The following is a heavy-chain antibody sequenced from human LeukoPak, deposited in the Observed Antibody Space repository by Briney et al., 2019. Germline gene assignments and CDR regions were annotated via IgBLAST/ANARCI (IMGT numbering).Heavy chain of an antibody. J-gene: IGHJ6*03. CDR1: GYTFTGYY. Sequence: GASVKVSCNASGYTFTGYYMHWVRQAPGQGLEWMGWINPNSGGTNYAQKFQGRVTMTRDTSISTAYMELSRLRSDDTAVYYCARKSSSTLQNYYYMDVWGKGTTVTVSS. CDR3: ARKSSSTLQNYYYMDV. D-gene: IGHD6-13*01. V-gene: IGHV1-2*02. CDR2: INPNSGGT.